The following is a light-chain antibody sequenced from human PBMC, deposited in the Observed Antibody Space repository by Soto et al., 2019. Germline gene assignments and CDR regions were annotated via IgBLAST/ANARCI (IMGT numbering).Light chain of an antibody. Sequence: EIVLTQSPGTLSLSPGERATLSCRASQSVSSSYLAWYQQKPGQAPRLLIYGASNSATGIPDRFSGSGSGTVFTLTISRLEPEDSAVYYCQQYGSSPRTFGQGTRLEIK. CDR1: QSVSSSY. J-gene: IGKJ5*01. CDR2: GAS. CDR3: QQYGSSPRT. V-gene: IGKV3-20*01.